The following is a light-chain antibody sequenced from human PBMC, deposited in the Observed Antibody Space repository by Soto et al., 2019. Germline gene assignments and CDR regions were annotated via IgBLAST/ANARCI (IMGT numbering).Light chain of an antibody. CDR2: EVS. V-gene: IGLV2-23*02. Sequence: QSAVTQPASVSGSPGQSITISCTGTSSDVGSYNLVSWYQQHPGKAPKLMIYEVSKRPSGVSNRFSGSKSGNTASLTISGLQAEDEADYYCCSYAGSSTLVFGGGTKLTVL. CDR3: CSYAGSSTLV. J-gene: IGLJ2*01. CDR1: SSDVGSYNL.